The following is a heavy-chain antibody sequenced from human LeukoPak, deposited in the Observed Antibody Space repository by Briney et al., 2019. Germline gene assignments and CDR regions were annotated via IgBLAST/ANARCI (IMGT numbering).Heavy chain of an antibody. V-gene: IGHV3-11*04. D-gene: IGHD1-1*01. CDR3: ARSTWENALDY. CDR1: AFTFSDYY. CDR2: ISSSGSNI. Sequence: PARSLTLSCPASAFTFSDYYMSCIRQAPGKGLEWVSYISSSGSNIYYADSVKGRFTISRDNAKNSLYLQMNSLRAEDTAVYYCARSTWENALDYWGQGTLVTVSS. J-gene: IGHJ4*02.